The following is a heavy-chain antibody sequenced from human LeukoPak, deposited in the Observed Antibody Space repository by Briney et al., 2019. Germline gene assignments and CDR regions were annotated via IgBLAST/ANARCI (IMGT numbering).Heavy chain of an antibody. D-gene: IGHD3-22*01. CDR2: ITTNGGST. CDR3: AIMHGYYDGTGYWVQ. CDR1: GFTFASYV. Sequence: GGSLRLSCAASGFTFASYVMSWVRQAPGKGLEWVSFITTNGGSTSYADSVEGRFTISRDNPRNTLYMQMNSLRDEDTAVYYCAIMHGYYDGTGYWVQWGQGTLVTVSS. V-gene: IGHV3-23*01. J-gene: IGHJ1*01.